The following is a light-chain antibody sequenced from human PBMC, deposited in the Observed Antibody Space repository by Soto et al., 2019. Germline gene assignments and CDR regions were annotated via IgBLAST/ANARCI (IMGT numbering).Light chain of an antibody. CDR3: QQSYTTLFT. Sequence: DIQMTQSPSSLSASVGDRVTITCRASHSISNYLNWYQQKPGKAPKLLIYAASSLQSGVPSRFSGSGSGTDFTLNISSLQPEDFATYSCQQSYTTLFTFGPGTNVDIK. V-gene: IGKV1-39*01. J-gene: IGKJ3*01. CDR1: HSISNY. CDR2: AAS.